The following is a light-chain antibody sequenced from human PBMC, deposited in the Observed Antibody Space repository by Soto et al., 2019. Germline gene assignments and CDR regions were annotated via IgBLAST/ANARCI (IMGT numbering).Light chain of an antibody. CDR2: AAS. V-gene: IGKV1-9*01. CDR1: QGINTF. J-gene: IGKJ5*01. Sequence: IHLTQSPSSLSASVGDRVTITCLASQGINTFLAWYQQKAGKAPKLLIYAASTLQSGVPSRFSGSGSGTDFTLTISSLQSEDFATYYCQQLNSYPITFGQGTRLEI. CDR3: QQLNSYPIT.